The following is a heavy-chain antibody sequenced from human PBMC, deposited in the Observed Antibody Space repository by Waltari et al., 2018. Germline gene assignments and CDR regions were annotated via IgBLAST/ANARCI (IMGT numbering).Heavy chain of an antibody. V-gene: IGHV3-49*03. CDR2: IRGKVYGGAT. Sequence: EVQLVESGGGLVQAGRSLRLYCRGSGFTFGDYGQSWFRQAPGKGLEWVAFIRGKVYGGATEYVAYLQMNSLTTEDTAVYYCSRVGSASGIRGVYDHYGMDVWGQGTTVTVSS. J-gene: IGHJ6*02. CDR3: MDV. D-gene: IGHD3-10*01. CDR1: GFTFGDYG.